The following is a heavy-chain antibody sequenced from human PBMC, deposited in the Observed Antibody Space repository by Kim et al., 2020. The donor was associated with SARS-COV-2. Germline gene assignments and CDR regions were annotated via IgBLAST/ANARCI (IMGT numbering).Heavy chain of an antibody. V-gene: IGHV3-23*01. D-gene: IGHD3-10*01. CDR3: AILRVRGLGGLDV. CDR2: ISGSGGST. Sequence: GGSLRLSCAASGFTFSSYAMSWVRQAPGKGLEWVSAISGSGGSTYYADSVKGRFTISRDNSKNTLYLQMNSLRAEETAVYYCAILRVRGLGGLDVWGQGTTVTVSS. CDR1: GFTFSSYA. J-gene: IGHJ6*02.